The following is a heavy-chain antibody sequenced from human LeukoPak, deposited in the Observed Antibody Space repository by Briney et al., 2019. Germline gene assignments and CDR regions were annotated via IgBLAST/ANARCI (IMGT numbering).Heavy chain of an antibody. CDR3: ARWNYYDSSGYRH. CDR1: GGSISSGGYY. J-gene: IGHJ4*02. Sequence: TLSLTCTVSGGSISSGGYYWSWIRQHPGKGLEWIGYIYYSGSTYYNPSLKSRVTISVDTSKNQFSLKLSSVTAADTAVYYCARWNYYDSSGYRHWGQGTLVTVSS. CDR2: IYYSGST. D-gene: IGHD3-22*01. V-gene: IGHV4-31*03.